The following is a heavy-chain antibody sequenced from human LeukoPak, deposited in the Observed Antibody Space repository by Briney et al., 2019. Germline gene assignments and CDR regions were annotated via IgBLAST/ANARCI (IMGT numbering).Heavy chain of an antibody. V-gene: IGHV3-21*01. J-gene: IGHJ4*02. CDR2: ISSSSSYI. CDR1: GFTFSSYS. Sequence: GGSLRLSCAASGFTFSSYSMNWVRQAPGKGLEWVSSISSSSSYIYYADSVKGRFTISRDNAKNSLYLQMNSLRAEDTAVYYCATTGAAPNAFDYWGQGTLVTVSS. CDR3: ATTGAAPNAFDY. D-gene: IGHD6-19*01.